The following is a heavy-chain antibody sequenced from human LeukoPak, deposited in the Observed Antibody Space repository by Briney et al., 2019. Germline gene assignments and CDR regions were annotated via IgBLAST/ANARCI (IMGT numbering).Heavy chain of an antibody. CDR3: ARSAVSNPDADSSGYYDEAFDI. Sequence: PSETLSLTCTVSGGSISSGGYYWSWIRQPPGKGLEWIGYIYYSGSTYYNPSLKSRVTISVDTSKSQFSLKLSSVTAADTAVYYCARSAVSNPDADSSGYYDEAFDIWGQGTMVTVSS. J-gene: IGHJ3*02. D-gene: IGHD3-22*01. CDR1: GGSISSGGYY. V-gene: IGHV4-30-4*08. CDR2: IYYSGST.